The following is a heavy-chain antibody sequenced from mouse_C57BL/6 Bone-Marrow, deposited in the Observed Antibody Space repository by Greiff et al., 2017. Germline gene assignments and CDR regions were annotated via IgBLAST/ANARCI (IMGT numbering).Heavy chain of an antibody. D-gene: IGHD2-2*01. CDR1: GFNIKNTY. J-gene: IGHJ3*01. V-gene: IGHV14-3*01. CDR2: IDPANGNT. CDR3: ARPDLLWLRSWFAY. Sequence: EVQLQQSVAELVRPGASVKLSCTASGFNIKNTYMHWVKQRPEQGLEWIGRIDPANGNTKYAPKFKGKATITADTSSNTAYLQRSSRTSEDTAIYYCARPDLLWLRSWFAYWGQGTLVTVSA.